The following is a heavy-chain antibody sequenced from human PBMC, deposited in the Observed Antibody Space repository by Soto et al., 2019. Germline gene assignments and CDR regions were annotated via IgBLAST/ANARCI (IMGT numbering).Heavy chain of an antibody. J-gene: IGHJ4*02. CDR3: ARQSRCTNGVCYNYGDRPFDY. CDR1: GYSFTSYW. CDR2: IYPGDSDT. D-gene: IGHD2-8*01. V-gene: IGHV5-51*01. Sequence: GESLKISCKGSGYSFTSYWIGWVRQMPGKGLEWMGIIYPGDSDTRYSPSFQGQVTISADKSISTAYLQWSSLKASDAAMYYCARQSRCTNGVCYNYGDRPFDYWGQGTLVTVSS.